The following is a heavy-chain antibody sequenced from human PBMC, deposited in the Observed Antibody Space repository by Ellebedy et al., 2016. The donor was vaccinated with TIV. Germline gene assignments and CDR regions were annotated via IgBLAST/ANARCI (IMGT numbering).Heavy chain of an antibody. CDR2: IPSGSSSI. D-gene: IGHD5-12*01. J-gene: IGHJ4*02. Sequence: GESLKISCAASEFTFSSYSMNWVRQAPGKGLEWLSYIPSGSSSIYYADSAKGRFTISRDDAKQSLYLQMNILRAEDTAVYYCAREDIVGTANFDYWGQGTLVTVSS. CDR3: AREDIVGTANFDY. CDR1: EFTFSSYS. V-gene: IGHV3-21*05.